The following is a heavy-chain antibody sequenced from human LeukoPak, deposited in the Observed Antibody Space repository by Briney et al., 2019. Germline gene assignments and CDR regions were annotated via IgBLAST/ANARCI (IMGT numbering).Heavy chain of an antibody. CDR2: FKSDGSST. Sequence: PGGSLRLSCAASGLTFSSYWMPWVRQAPGKGLAWVSRFKSDGSSTRYADSVKGRFTISRDNAKNTLYLQMNSLRAEDTAVYYCAKSETVTTSFDYWGQGTLVIVSS. D-gene: IGHD4-17*01. V-gene: IGHV3-74*01. J-gene: IGHJ4*02. CDR3: AKSETVTTSFDY. CDR1: GLTFSSYW.